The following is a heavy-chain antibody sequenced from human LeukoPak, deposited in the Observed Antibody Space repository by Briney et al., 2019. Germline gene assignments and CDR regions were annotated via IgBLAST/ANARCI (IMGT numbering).Heavy chain of an antibody. Sequence: GGSLRLTCAASGFTFDDYGMSWVRQAPGKGLEWVSGINWNGGSTGYADSVKGRFTISRDNAKNSLYLQMNSLRAEDTALYYCARAFGYSSSSEYWYFDLWGRGTLVTVSS. CDR3: ARAFGYSSSSEYWYFDL. D-gene: IGHD6-6*01. CDR2: INWNGGST. CDR1: GFTFDDYG. J-gene: IGHJ2*01. V-gene: IGHV3-20*04.